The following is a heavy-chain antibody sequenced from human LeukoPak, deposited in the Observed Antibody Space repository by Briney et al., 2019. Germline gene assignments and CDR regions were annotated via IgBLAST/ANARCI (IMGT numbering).Heavy chain of an antibody. V-gene: IGHV3-30*02. CDR2: IRDDGSNK. CDR1: GVTFSSYG. D-gene: IGHD2-2*01. CDR3: AKDHLGYCSSTSCSGGSDY. J-gene: IGHJ4*02. Sequence: GGSLRLSCAESGVTFSSYGMHWVRQAPGKGLERVAFIRDDGSNKYYADSVKGRFTISRDNSKNTLYLQMNSLRAEDTAVYYCAKDHLGYCSSTSCSGGSDYWGQGTLVTVSS.